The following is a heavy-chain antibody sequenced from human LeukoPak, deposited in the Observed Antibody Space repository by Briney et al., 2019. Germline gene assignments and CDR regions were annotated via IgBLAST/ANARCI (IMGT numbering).Heavy chain of an antibody. CDR1: GYTFTDYY. CDR2: INPNSGAT. J-gene: IGHJ4*02. Sequence: GASVKVSCKASGYTFTDYYIQWVRQAPGQGLEWMGRINPNSGATTYAQQFQGRVTMTRGTSITTAYMEVSRLTSDDTAVYYCATETTGTPRGVYWGLGTLVTVSS. V-gene: IGHV1-2*02. CDR3: ATETTGTPRGVY. D-gene: IGHD4-17*01.